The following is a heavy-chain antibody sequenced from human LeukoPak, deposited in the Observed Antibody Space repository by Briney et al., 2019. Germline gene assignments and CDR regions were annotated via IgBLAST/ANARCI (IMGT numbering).Heavy chain of an antibody. D-gene: IGHD2-21*01. CDR1: GDSVSSNSAA. V-gene: IGHV6-1*01. Sequence: SPTLSLTCAISGDSVSSNSAALNWIRQSPSRGLKWLGRTYYRSKWYNDYAVSVRGRITINPDTSKNQFSLLLNSVTPEDTAVYYCARYSGLGVPDYWGQGTLVTVSS. CDR2: TYYRSKWYN. CDR3: ARYSGLGVPDY. J-gene: IGHJ4*02.